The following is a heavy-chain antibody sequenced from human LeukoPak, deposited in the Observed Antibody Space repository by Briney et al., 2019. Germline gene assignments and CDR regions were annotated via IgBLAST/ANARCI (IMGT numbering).Heavy chain of an antibody. CDR3: ARAEGSSRPFDY. V-gene: IGHV4-59*02. CDR2: IYYLGST. D-gene: IGHD6-13*01. CDR1: GFTVSSNY. J-gene: IGHJ4*02. Sequence: GSLRLSCAASGFTVSSNYMSWIRQPPGKGLEWIGFIYYLGSTNYNPSLKSRVTISVDTSKNHFSLMLSSVTAADTAVYYCARAEGSSRPFDYWGQGTLVTVSS.